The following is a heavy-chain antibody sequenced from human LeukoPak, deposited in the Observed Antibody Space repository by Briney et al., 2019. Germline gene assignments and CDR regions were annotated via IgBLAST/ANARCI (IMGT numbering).Heavy chain of an antibody. D-gene: IGHD6-19*01. CDR1: GFTFSSHS. J-gene: IGHJ4*02. CDR2: ISSGGNVE. Sequence: GGSLRLSCEVSGFTFSSHSMNWVRQAPGKGLEWVAHISSGGNVEYYLDSVRGRFTMSRDNAKSLLFLQMNSLRAENTAVYYCARVYSSGYYFFDYWGQGTLVTVSS. V-gene: IGHV3-48*04. CDR3: ARVYSSGYYFFDY.